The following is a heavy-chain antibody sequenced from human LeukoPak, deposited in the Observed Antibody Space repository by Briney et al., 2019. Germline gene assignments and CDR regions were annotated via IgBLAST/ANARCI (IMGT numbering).Heavy chain of an antibody. J-gene: IGHJ6*02. CDR2: ISGSGGST. Sequence: GGSLRLSCAASGFTFSSYAMSWVRQAPGKGLEWVSAISGSGGSTYYADSVKGRFTISRDNSKNTLYLQMNSLRAEDTAVYYCAKEVIAAAGDYYYGMDVWGQGTTVTVSS. V-gene: IGHV3-23*01. D-gene: IGHD6-13*01. CDR3: AKEVIAAAGDYYYGMDV. CDR1: GFTFSSYA.